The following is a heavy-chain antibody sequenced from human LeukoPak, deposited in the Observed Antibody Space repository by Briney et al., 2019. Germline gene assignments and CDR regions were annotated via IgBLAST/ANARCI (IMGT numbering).Heavy chain of an antibody. Sequence: SVKVSCKASGGTFSSYAISWVRQAPGQGLEWMGRIFPIFATANYAQKFQGRVTNTADESTSTAYMEPSSLRSEDTAVYYCARESGSYEAYFDYWGQGTLVTVSS. D-gene: IGHD1-26*01. CDR2: IFPIFATA. V-gene: IGHV1-69*13. CDR3: ARESGSYEAYFDY. J-gene: IGHJ4*02. CDR1: GGTFSSYA.